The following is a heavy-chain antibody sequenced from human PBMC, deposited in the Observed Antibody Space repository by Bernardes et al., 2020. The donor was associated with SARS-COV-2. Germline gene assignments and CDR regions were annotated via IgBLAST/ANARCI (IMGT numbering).Heavy chain of an antibody. D-gene: IGHD3-9*01. V-gene: IGHV4-39*01. Sequence: SETLSLTCSVSGDSIRTSDYYWGWLRRPPGKGLEWIGSRYRDGSTYYDPSLKSRVTISADTSKNQFSLKLTSVTPTDTAVYFCARHVYSYDITGGLDVWGQGTTVTVSS. CDR3: ARHVYSYDITGGLDV. CDR2: RYRDGST. J-gene: IGHJ6*02. CDR1: GDSIRTSDYY.